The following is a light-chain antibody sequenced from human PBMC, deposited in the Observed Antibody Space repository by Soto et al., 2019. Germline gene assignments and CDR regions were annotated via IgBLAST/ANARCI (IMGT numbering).Light chain of an antibody. J-gene: IGLJ1*01. CDR3: TSYTTSSPPYA. Sequence: QSALTLPASVSGSPGQSITISCTGTSSDVGGYNYVSWYQQHPVKAPKLMIYDVTNRPSGVSDRFSGSKSGNTASLTISGFQVEDEANNYSTSYTTSSPPYAFGTGPKVPAL. CDR1: SSDVGGYNY. V-gene: IGLV2-14*01. CDR2: DVT.